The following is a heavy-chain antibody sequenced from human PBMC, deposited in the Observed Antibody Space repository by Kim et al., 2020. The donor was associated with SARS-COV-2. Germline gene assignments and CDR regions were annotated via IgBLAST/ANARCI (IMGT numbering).Heavy chain of an antibody. D-gene: IGHD2-2*01. CDR3: ARDTHLGYCSSTSCSNVDY. V-gene: IGHV3-30*07. Sequence: RFTISRDNSKNTLYLQMNGLRAEDTAVYYCARDTHLGYCSSTSCSNVDYWGQGTLVTVSS. J-gene: IGHJ4*02.